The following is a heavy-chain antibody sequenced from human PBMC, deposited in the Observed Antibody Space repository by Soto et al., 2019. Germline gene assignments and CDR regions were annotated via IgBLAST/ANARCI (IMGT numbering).Heavy chain of an antibody. CDR3: ARFSGGSYNTYYFYYGMDV. CDR2: ISAYNGNT. J-gene: IGHJ6*02. V-gene: IGHV1-18*04. Sequence: DSVKVTCKASGYTFTSYGISWVRQAPGRGLDWMGWISAYNGNTKYAQDLQGRVTMTTDTSTSTAYMELRSLRSDDTAMYYCARFSGGSYNTYYFYYGMDVWGQGTTVTVSS. D-gene: IGHD2-15*01. CDR1: GYTFTSYG.